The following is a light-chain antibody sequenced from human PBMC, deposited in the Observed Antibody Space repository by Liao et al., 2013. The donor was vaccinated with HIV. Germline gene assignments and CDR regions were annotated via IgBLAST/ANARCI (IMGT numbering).Light chain of an antibody. J-gene: IGLJ1*01. CDR3: QTWDSTSYV. CDR2: EDN. V-gene: IGLV3-1*01. Sequence: GSVAPGQTASITCSGDYLGDKYVCWYQQKAGQSPVLIISEDNKRPSGIPERFSGSNSGNTATLTISGTQAIDEADYYCQTWDSTSYVFGTGTKVIVL. CDR1: YLGDKY.